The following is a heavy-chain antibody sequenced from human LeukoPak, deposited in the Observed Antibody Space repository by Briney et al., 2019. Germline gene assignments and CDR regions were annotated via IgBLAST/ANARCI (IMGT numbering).Heavy chain of an antibody. D-gene: IGHD6-19*01. CDR2: FDSENNKM. CDR1: EYSLSDLS. CDR3: ATDRVYRSSGRSWGFFDY. J-gene: IGHJ4*02. Sequence: GASVKVSCKISEYSLSDLSIHWVRETPGEGLEWMGGFDSENNKMVYSQKFQGRLTLTEDTSADTAYMELTSLRSEDTAVYFCATDRVYRSSGRSWGFFDYWGQGTLVIVSS. V-gene: IGHV1-24*01.